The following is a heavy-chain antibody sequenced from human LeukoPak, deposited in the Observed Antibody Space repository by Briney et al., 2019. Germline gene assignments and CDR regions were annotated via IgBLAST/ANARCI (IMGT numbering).Heavy chain of an antibody. D-gene: IGHD5-24*01. Sequence: GGSLRLSCAASGFTFSGYWMHWIRQAPGKGLVWVSRINSDARSTSYADSVKGRFTISRDNAKNSLYLQMSSLRAEDTAVYYCARGNHNYGDYYGLDVWGQGTTVTVSS. V-gene: IGHV3-74*01. CDR3: ARGNHNYGDYYGLDV. J-gene: IGHJ6*02. CDR2: INSDARST. CDR1: GFTFSGYW.